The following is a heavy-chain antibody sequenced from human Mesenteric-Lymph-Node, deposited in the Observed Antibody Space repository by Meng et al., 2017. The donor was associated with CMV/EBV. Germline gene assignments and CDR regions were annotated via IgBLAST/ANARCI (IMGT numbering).Heavy chain of an antibody. CDR1: GYTFTDFY. V-gene: IGHV1-2*06. CDR2: INPNSGVS. CDR3: ARDNVNPEGFDP. Sequence: QVQLVQSRAEVGKPGASVMVSCKASGYTFTDFYIHWVQQAPGQGLEWMGRINPNSGVSNSAQNFQGRVTMTRDTSISTAYMELGRLTSDDTAVYCCARDNVNPEGFDPWGQGTLVTVSS. J-gene: IGHJ5*02. D-gene: IGHD2/OR15-2a*01.